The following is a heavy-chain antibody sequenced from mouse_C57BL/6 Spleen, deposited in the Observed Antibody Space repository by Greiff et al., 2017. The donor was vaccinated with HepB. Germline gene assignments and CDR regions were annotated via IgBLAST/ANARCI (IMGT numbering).Heavy chain of an antibody. CDR2: ISDGGSYT. V-gene: IGHV5-4*01. D-gene: IGHD1-1*01. CDR3: AREGRHYFDY. CDR1: GFTFSSYA. J-gene: IGHJ2*01. Sequence: EVKLVESGGGLVKPGGSLKLSCAASGFTFSSYAMSWVRQTPEKRLEWVATISDGGSYTYYPDNVKGRFTISRDNAKNNLYLQMSHLKSEDTALYYCAREGRHYFDYWGQGTTLTVSS.